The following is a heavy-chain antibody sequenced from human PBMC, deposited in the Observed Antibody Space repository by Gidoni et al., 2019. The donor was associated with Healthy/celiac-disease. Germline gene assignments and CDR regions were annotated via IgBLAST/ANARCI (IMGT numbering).Heavy chain of an antibody. Sequence: QVQLVDSGVGVVQPVRSLRLSCAASGFTFSSYGMHWVRQAPGKGLGWVAVIWYDGSNKYYADSVKGRFTISRDNSKNTLYLQMNSLRAEDTAVYYCARDEDTAMVTGGSYFDYWGQGTLVTVSS. V-gene: IGHV3-33*01. CDR1: GFTFSSYG. CDR2: IWYDGSNK. D-gene: IGHD5-18*01. CDR3: ARDEDTAMVTGGSYFDY. J-gene: IGHJ4*02.